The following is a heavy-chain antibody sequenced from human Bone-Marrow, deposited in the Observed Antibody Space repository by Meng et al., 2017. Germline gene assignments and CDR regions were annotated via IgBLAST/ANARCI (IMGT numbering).Heavy chain of an antibody. V-gene: IGHV4-39*01. CDR3: ARHLLVGATLNWFDP. Sequence: QLQLQDSGPGLVKPSETLSLTCTVSGGSIRRSSYYWGWVRQPPGKGLEWIGSIHYSGNTYYNPSLKSRVTISEHTSKNQFSLKLSSVTAADTAVFYCARHLLVGATLNWFDPWGQGILVVASS. J-gene: IGHJ5*02. CDR2: IHYSGNT. CDR1: GGSIRRSSYY. D-gene: IGHD1-26*01.